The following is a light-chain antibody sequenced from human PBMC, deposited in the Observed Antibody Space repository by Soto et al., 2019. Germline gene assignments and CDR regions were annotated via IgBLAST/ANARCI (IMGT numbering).Light chain of an antibody. CDR2: EVS. V-gene: IGLV2-14*01. J-gene: IGLJ2*01. CDR3: SSYTSRSTLV. CDR1: SSDVGGYNY. Sequence: SALTQPASVSGSPRQSITISCTGTSSDVGGYNYVSWYQQHPGKAPKLMIYEVSNRPSGVSNRFSGSRSGNTASLTISGLQAEDEAEYYCSSYTSRSTLVFGGGTKLTVL.